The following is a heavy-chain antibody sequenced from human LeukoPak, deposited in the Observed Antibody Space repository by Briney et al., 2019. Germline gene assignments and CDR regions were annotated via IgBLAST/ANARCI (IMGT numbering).Heavy chain of an antibody. V-gene: IGHV3-23*01. CDR3: AQDRAWGVFDS. D-gene: IGHD2-8*01. CDR1: GFTFSSHG. Sequence: GGSLRLSCAASGFTFSSHGMNWVRQAPGKGLEWVSGIGGSGGFNTYYADSVKGRFTISRDNSKNRLYLQMNSLRAEDTAINYCAQDRAWGVFDSWGQGTLVTVSS. CDR2: IGGSGGFNT. J-gene: IGHJ4*02.